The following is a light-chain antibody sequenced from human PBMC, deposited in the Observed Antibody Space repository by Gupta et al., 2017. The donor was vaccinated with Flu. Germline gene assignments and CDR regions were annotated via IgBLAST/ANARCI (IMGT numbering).Light chain of an antibody. CDR2: RNN. V-gene: IGLV1-47*01. Sequence: QSVLPPPPSASGTPGQRVTISCSGSSSNIGSNYVYWYQQLPGTAPKLLIYRNNQRPSGVPDRFSGSKSGTSASLAIXGXRAEDEXDYYCAAWDDSLSGRVFGGGTKLTVL. CDR3: AAWDDSLSGRV. J-gene: IGLJ3*02. CDR1: SSNIGSNY.